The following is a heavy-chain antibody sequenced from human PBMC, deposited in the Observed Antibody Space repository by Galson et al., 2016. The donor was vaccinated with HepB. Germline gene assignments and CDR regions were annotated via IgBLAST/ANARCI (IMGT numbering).Heavy chain of an antibody. D-gene: IGHD3-3*01. V-gene: IGHV1-2*02. CDR1: EYTFSGYY. CDR2: INANSGGT. Sequence: SVKVSCKASEYTFSGYYMHWVRQAPGQGLEWMGWINANSGGTNYAQKFQGRVTMTRDTSIRTSYMELKSLRDDDTAVYYCATDRGFWSGYNDALDIWGQGTLVTVSS. CDR3: ATDRGFWSGYNDALDI. J-gene: IGHJ3*02.